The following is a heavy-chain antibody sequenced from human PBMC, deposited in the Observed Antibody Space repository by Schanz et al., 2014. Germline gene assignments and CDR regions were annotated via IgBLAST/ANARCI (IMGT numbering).Heavy chain of an antibody. CDR2: VTSRNYM. CDR3: ARYGFRKFGVVYGLAV. Sequence: EVQLVESGGGLVKPGGSLRLSCEASGFTFTTYRMDWVRQAPGKGLEWVSSVTSRNYMYYADSVTGRFTLSRDSAKNLVFLQMNSLRVEDTAVYYCARYGFRKFGVVYGLAVWGQGTTVTVS. J-gene: IGHJ6*02. D-gene: IGHD3-3*01. CDR1: GFTFTTYR. V-gene: IGHV3-21*02.